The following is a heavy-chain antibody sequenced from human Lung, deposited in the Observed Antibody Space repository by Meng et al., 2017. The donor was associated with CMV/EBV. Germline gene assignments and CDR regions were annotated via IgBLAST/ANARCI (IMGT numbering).Heavy chain of an antibody. J-gene: IGHJ4*02. D-gene: IGHD2-2*01. CDR3: ARGRGYCSRTNCYPNFDY. CDR1: AFIFSDYA. V-gene: IGHV3-21*01. CDR2: ISSTSIHI. Sequence: GGSLRLSCAASAFIFSDYAMTWIRQAPGKGLEWVSSISSTSIHIYYADSVKGRFTMSRDNGKNLLYLKLNSLRAEDTAVYYCARGRGYCSRTNCYPNFDYWGQGTLVTVSS.